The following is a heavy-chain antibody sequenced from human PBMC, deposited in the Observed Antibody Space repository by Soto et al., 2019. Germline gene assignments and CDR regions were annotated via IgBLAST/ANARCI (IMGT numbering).Heavy chain of an antibody. Sequence: QVQLEPSGPGLVKPSQTLSITCKISGGSISSVNHYWSWIRQPPGEGLEWIGYIFDSVTTHYTPSLKGRVTISADTSQGQFALTIHSVTVEDTAVYYCAREVSWMGGFYYWGQGTLVTVSS. CDR1: GGSISSVNHY. CDR3: AREVSWMGGFYY. V-gene: IGHV4-31*02. CDR2: IFDSVTT. J-gene: IGHJ4*02. D-gene: IGHD5-12*01.